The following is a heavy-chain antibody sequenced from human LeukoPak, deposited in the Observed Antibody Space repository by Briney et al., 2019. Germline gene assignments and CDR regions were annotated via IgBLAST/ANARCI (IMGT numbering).Heavy chain of an antibody. CDR2: IYSGGST. J-gene: IGHJ4*02. D-gene: IGHD6-6*01. Sequence: GGSLRLSCAASGFTVSSNYMSWVRQAPGKGLEWVSVIYSGGSTYYADSVKGRFTISRDNAKNSLYLQMNSLRAEDTAVYYCARGEHSSFDYWGQGTLVTVSS. CDR3: ARGEHSSFDY. V-gene: IGHV3-53*01. CDR1: GFTVSSNY.